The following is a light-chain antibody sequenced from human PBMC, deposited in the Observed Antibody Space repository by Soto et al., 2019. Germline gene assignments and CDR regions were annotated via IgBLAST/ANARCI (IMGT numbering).Light chain of an antibody. CDR2: RNN. J-gene: IGLJ3*02. Sequence: QSVLTQPPSSSGTPGQRVTISCSGSSSNIGSNYVYWYHQLPGTATKLLIYRNNQRPSGVTDRLSGSKSGTSASLAISGLRSEDETDDDCAAWDDSLSGPVFGVGTMLAV. CDR1: SSNIGSNY. V-gene: IGLV1-47*01. CDR3: AAWDDSLSGPV.